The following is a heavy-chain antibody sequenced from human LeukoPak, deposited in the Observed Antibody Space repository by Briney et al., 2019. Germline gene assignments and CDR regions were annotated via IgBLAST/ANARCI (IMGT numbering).Heavy chain of an antibody. V-gene: IGHV1-2*04. D-gene: IGHD6-25*01. CDR3: ARDQRYYYGMDV. CDR2: INPNSGGT. J-gene: IGHJ6*02. Sequence: ASVKVSCKASGYTFTGYYMHGVRQAPGQGLEWMGWINPNSGGTNYAQKFQGWVTMTRDTSISTANMELRRLRSDDTAVYYCARDQRYYYGMDVWGQGTTVTVSS. CDR1: GYTFTGYY.